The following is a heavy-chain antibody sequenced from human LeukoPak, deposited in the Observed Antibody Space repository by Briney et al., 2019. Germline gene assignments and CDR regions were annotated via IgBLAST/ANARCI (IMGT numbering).Heavy chain of an antibody. CDR1: GGSFSGYY. J-gene: IGHJ5*02. CDR2: INHSGST. V-gene: IGHV4-34*01. CDR3: ARVKKAAAFNWFDP. Sequence: SETLSLTCAVYGGSFSGYYWSWNRQPPGKGLEWIGEINHSGSTNYNPSLKSRVTISVDTSKNQFSLKLSSVTAADTAVYYCARVKKAAAFNWFDPWGQGTLVTVSS. D-gene: IGHD6-13*01.